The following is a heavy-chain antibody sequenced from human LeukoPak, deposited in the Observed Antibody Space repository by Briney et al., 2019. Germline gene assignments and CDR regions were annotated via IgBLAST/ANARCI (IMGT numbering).Heavy chain of an antibody. D-gene: IGHD1-1*01. J-gene: IGHJ4*02. CDR1: GFTFSNYA. V-gene: IGHV3-30*01. CDR2: ISYDGSNE. Sequence: PGRSLRLSCAASGFTFSNYALHWVRQAPGEGLEWVAVISYDGSNEYYADSVKGRFTISRDNSKNTLYLQMNSLGGEDTAVYYCARDGYGYDYWGQGTLVTVSS. CDR3: ARDGYGYDY.